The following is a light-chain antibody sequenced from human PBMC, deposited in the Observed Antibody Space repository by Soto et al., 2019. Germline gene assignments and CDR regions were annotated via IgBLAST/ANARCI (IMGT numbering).Light chain of an antibody. CDR3: QQYSNWPQT. CDR2: GAS. CDR1: QSVSTNN. J-gene: IGKJ1*01. V-gene: IGKV3-20*01. Sequence: IVLTQSPGTLSSSPGERATLSCRASQSVSTNNLAWYQQRPGQAPRLLIYGASRRATGIPARFSGSGSETDFTLTISSLQSEDFAVYHCQQYSNWPQTFGQGTKVDIK.